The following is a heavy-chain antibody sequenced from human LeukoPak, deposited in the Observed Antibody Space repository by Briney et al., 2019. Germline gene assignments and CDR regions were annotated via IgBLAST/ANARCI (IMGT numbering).Heavy chain of an antibody. J-gene: IGHJ6*02. Sequence: PGGSLRLSCAASGFTFSNAWMSWVRQAPGKGLEWVSAISGSGGSTYYADSVKGRFTISRDNSKNTLYLQVNRLRAEDTAVYYCANGITMVRGTKDVDYYYGVDVWGQGTTVTVSS. V-gene: IGHV3-23*01. CDR2: ISGSGGST. D-gene: IGHD3-10*01. CDR3: ANGITMVRGTKDVDYYYGVDV. CDR1: GFTFSNAW.